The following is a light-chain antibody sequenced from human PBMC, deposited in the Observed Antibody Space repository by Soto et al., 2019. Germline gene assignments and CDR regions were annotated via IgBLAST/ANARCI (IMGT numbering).Light chain of an antibody. J-gene: IGKJ2*01. Sequence: EIVLTQSPATVSLSPGERATLSCRTSQTVSRHLAWYQQKPGHAPRFLIYDISNRDTGTPARFSGSVSGTKFTLTISSLEPEDSAVYYCRQRSRWPRNTFGQGSKLEIK. CDR1: QTVSRH. V-gene: IGKV3-11*01. CDR3: RQRSRWPRNT. CDR2: DIS.